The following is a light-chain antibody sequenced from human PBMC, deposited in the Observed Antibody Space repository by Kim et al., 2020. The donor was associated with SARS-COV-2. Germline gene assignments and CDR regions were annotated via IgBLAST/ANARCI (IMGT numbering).Light chain of an antibody. CDR2: RNN. CDR1: SANIRNNY. CDR3: ATWDESLSGPV. J-gene: IGLJ3*02. Sequence: GQRVAISSSGSSANIRNNYVYWYQQHPGTAPKVLILRNNQRPSGVPDRFSGSRSGTSASLAINGLRSEDEADYYCATWDESLSGPVFGGGTQLTVL. V-gene: IGLV1-47*02.